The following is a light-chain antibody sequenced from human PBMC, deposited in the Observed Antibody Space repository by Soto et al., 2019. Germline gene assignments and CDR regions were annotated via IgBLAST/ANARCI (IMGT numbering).Light chain of an antibody. CDR2: KAS. CDR1: QSVSNL. V-gene: IGKV1-5*03. CDR3: QQYKSYWT. Sequence: IQMTQSPSALSASVGDRVTITCRASQSVSNLLAWYQQKPGKAPKLLIYKASSLQSGVPSRFSGSGSETEFTLTISSLQPDDFATYHCQQYKSYWTFGQGTKVEIK. J-gene: IGKJ1*01.